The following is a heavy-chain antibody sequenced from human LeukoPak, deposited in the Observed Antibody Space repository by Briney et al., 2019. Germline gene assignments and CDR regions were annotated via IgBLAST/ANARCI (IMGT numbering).Heavy chain of an antibody. CDR2: IKQDGSEK. CDR1: GFTFSSYW. CDR3: ARRYCSGGNCYSQFDY. J-gene: IGHJ4*02. V-gene: IGHV3-7*01. D-gene: IGHD2-15*01. Sequence: GGSLRLSCAASGFTFSSYWMSWVRQAPGKGLEWVANIKQDGSEKYYVDSVKCRFTISRDNAKNSLYLQMNSLRAEDTAVYYCARRYCSGGNCYSQFDYWGQGTLVTVSS.